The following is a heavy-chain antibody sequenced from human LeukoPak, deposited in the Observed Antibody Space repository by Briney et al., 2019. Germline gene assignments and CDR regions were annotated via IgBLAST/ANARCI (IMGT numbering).Heavy chain of an antibody. CDR1: GYTFTRYD. J-gene: IGHJ4*02. CDR3: ARVDGSPDY. V-gene: IGHV1-8*03. CDR2: MNTKSGNT. Sequence: GASEKVSCKASGYTFTRYDINWVRQATGQGLEWMGWMNTKSGNTGHAQKFQGRVTITRDTSISTVYMELSSLRSEDTAVYFCARVDGSPDYWGQGTLVTVSS. D-gene: IGHD2-15*01.